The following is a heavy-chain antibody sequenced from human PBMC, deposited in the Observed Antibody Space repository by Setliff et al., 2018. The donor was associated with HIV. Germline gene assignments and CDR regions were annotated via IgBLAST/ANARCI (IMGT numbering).Heavy chain of an antibody. Sequence: PSETLSLTCAVSGFSISSGYYWGWIRQPPGKGLEWIGYIHSTGRTNYSPSLKSRVTTSVDTSKNHFSLRLRSVTAADTAVYYCARLSVVIHDTFDVWGHGTMVTVSS. CDR1: GFSISSGYY. CDR3: ARLSVVIHDTFDV. D-gene: IGHD3-22*01. V-gene: IGHV4-38-2*01. J-gene: IGHJ3*01. CDR2: IHSTGRT.